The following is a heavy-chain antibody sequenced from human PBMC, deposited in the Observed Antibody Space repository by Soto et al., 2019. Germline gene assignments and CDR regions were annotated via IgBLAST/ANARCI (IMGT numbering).Heavy chain of an antibody. Sequence: SCKGSGYSFSSYWITWVRQMPGKGLEWMGRIDPSDSYTNYSPSFQGHVTISADKSISTAYLQWSSLKASDTAMYYCARQAIFGVIIIAFDIWGQGTMVTVSS. CDR2: IDPSDSYT. V-gene: IGHV5-10-1*01. D-gene: IGHD3-3*01. CDR3: ARQAIFGVIIIAFDI. CDR1: GYSFSSYW. J-gene: IGHJ3*02.